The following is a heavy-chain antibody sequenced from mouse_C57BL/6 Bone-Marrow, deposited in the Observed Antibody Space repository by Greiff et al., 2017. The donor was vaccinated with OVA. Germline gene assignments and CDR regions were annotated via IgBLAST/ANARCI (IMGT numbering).Heavy chain of an antibody. Sequence: EVKLVESGGGLVQSGRSLRLSCATSGFTFSDFYMEWVRQAPGKGLEWIAASRNKANDYTTEYSAAVKGRFTVSRDTSQSILYLQMNALRAEDSAIYYCARDRDSNQYYFDYWDQGTTLTVSS. J-gene: IGHJ2*01. CDR1: GFTFSDFY. CDR2: SRNKANDYTT. V-gene: IGHV7-1*01. CDR3: ARDRDSNQYYFDY. D-gene: IGHD2-5*01.